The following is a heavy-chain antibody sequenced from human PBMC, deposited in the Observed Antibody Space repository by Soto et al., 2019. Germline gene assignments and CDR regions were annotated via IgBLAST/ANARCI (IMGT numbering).Heavy chain of an antibody. CDR2: IDPSDSYT. CDR1: GYSFTSYW. Sequence: GESLKISCKGSGYSFTSYWISWVRQMPGKGLEWMGRIDPSDSYTNYSPSFQGHVTISADKSISTAYLQWSSLKASDTAMHYCASRGYSGYAPIGYYGMDVWGQGTTVTVSS. CDR3: ASRGYSGYAPIGYYGMDV. V-gene: IGHV5-10-1*01. D-gene: IGHD5-12*01. J-gene: IGHJ6*02.